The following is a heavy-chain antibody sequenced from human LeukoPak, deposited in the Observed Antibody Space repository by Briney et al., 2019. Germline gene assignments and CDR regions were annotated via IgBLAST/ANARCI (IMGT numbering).Heavy chain of an antibody. D-gene: IGHD5-12*01. CDR2: IYYSGST. J-gene: IGHJ4*02. Sequence: SETLSLTCTVSGGSISSYYWSWIRQPPGKGLEWIGYIYYSGSTNYNPSLKSRVTISVDASKNQFSLKLSSVTAADTAVYYCASSWDSGYAYWGQGTLVTVSS. CDR1: GGSISSYY. V-gene: IGHV4-59*01. CDR3: ASSWDSGYAY.